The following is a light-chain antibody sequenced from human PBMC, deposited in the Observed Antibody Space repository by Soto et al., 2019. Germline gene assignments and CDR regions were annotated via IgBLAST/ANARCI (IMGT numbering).Light chain of an antibody. V-gene: IGKV3-11*01. CDR1: QSVSKY. J-gene: IGKJ4*01. Sequence: ETVLTQSPVTLSLSPGERATLSCRASQSVSKYLAWYQQKPGQAPRLLIYDASNRATGIPARFSGSGSATDFTLTISSLEPEDFAVYYCQQRNSWPLTFGGGTKVEMK. CDR3: QQRNSWPLT. CDR2: DAS.